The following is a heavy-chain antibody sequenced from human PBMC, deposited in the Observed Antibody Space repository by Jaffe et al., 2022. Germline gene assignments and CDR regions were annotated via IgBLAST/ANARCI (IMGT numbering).Heavy chain of an antibody. J-gene: IGHJ4*02. CDR3: AREKCSDYDYIWGSYRYFPPDY. CDR1: GFTFSSYS. CDR2: ISSSSSYI. Sequence: EVQLVESGGGLVKPGGSLRLSCAASGFTFSSYSMNWVRQAPGKGLEWVSSISSSSSYIYYADSVKGRFTISRDNAKNSLYLQMNSLRAEDTAVYYCAREKCSDYDYIWGSYRYFPPDYWGQGTLVTVSS. V-gene: IGHV3-21*01. D-gene: IGHD3-16*02.